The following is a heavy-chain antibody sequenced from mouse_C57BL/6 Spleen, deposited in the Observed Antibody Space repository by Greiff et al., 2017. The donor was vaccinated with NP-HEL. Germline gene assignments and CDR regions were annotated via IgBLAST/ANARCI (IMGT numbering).Heavy chain of an antibody. D-gene: IGHD1-1*01. CDR2: ISYSGST. V-gene: IGHV3-8*01. CDR3: ARWRTTPGGLYWYFEV. Sequence: EVKLMESGPGLAKPSQTLSLTCSVTGYSITSDYWNWIRKFPGNKLEYMGYISYSGSTYYNPSLKSRISITPDTSKNQYYLQLNSVTTEDTATYYCARWRTTPGGLYWYFEVWGTGTTVTVSS. J-gene: IGHJ1*03. CDR1: GYSITSDY.